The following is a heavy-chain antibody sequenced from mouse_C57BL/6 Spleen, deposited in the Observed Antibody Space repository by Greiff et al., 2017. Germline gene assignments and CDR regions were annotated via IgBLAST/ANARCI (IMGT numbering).Heavy chain of an antibody. CDR1: GYTFTDYY. J-gene: IGHJ2*01. CDR3: ARSYYGSYFDY. D-gene: IGHD1-1*01. CDR2: IYPGSGNT. V-gene: IGHV1-76*01. Sequence: VKVVESGAELVRPGASVKLSCKASGYTFTDYYINWVKQRPGQGLEWIARIYPGSGNTYYNEKFKGKATLTAEKSSSTAYMQLSSLTSEDSAVYFCARSYYGSYFDYWGQGTTLTVSS.